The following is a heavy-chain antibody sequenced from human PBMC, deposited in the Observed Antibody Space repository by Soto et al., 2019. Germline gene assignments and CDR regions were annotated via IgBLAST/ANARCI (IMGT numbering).Heavy chain of an antibody. CDR3: AKGLYYDFWSGYGMDV. D-gene: IGHD3-3*01. J-gene: IGHJ6*02. V-gene: IGHV3-23*01. CDR2: ISGSGGST. CDR1: GFTFSSYA. Sequence: GGSLRLSCGASGFTFSSYAMSWVRQAPGKGLEWVSAISGSGGSTYYADSVKGRFTISRDNSKNTLYLQMNSLRAEDTAVYYCAKGLYYDFWSGYGMDVWGQGTTVPVYS.